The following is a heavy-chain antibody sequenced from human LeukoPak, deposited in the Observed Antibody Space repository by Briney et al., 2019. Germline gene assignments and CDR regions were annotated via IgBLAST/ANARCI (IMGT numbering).Heavy chain of an antibody. CDR2: IYYSGST. J-gene: IGHJ4*02. Sequence: SETLSLTCTVSGGSISSSSYYWGWIRQPPGKGLEWIGSIYYSGSTYYNPSLKSRVTISVDTSKNQFSLKLSSVTAADTAVYYCARITAILTDYWGQGTLVTVSS. CDR3: ARITAILTDY. D-gene: IGHD5-18*01. CDR1: GGSISSSSYY. V-gene: IGHV4-39*01.